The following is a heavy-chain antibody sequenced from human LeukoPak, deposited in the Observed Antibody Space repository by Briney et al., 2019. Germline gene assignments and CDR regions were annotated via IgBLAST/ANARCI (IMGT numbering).Heavy chain of an antibody. Sequence: GGSLRLSCAASGFTVSSNYMSWVRQAPGKGLEWVSVIYSGGSTYYADSAKGRFTISRDNSKNTLYLQMNSLRAEDTAVYYCAREVAAAGTFYWGQGTLVTVSS. J-gene: IGHJ4*02. CDR1: GFTVSSNY. D-gene: IGHD6-13*01. V-gene: IGHV3-66*01. CDR2: IYSGGST. CDR3: AREVAAAGTFY.